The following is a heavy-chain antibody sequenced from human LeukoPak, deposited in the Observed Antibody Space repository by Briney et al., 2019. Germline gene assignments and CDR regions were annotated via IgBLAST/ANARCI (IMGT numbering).Heavy chain of an antibody. V-gene: IGHV4-34*01. Sequence: SETLSLTCAVYGGSFSGYYWSWIRQPPGKGLQWIGEIDHSGTTNCNPSLKSRVTMSVDTSKNQFSLMLTSVTAADTAVYYCGRTLPRRTTAAAAHLDSWGQGTLVAVSS. CDR1: GGSFSGYY. CDR2: IDHSGTT. J-gene: IGHJ4*02. D-gene: IGHD6-13*01. CDR3: GRTLPRRTTAAAAHLDS.